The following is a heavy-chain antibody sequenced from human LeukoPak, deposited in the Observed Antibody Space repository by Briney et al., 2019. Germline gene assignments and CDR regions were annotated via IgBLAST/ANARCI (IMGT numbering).Heavy chain of an antibody. CDR3: VRDATPQYPSGWVFFDL. Sequence: GGSLRLSCAASGFTVSINYMSWVRQAPGKGLEWVSVIYSGGNTYYADSVKGRFTISRDNAENSLYLQMDSLRAEDTAVYYCVRDATPQYPSGWVFFDLWGQGTLVTVSS. J-gene: IGHJ4*02. CDR2: IYSGGNT. D-gene: IGHD6-19*01. CDR1: GFTVSINY. V-gene: IGHV3-53*01.